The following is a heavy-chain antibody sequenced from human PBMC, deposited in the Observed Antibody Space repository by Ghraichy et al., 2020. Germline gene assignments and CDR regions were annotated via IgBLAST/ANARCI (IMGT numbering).Heavy chain of an antibody. V-gene: IGHV3-53*01. CDR3: ARGSSYYYDSSGYSEYYFDY. CDR1: GFTVSSNY. J-gene: IGHJ4*02. D-gene: IGHD3-22*01. CDR2: IYSGGST. Sequence: GGSLRLSCAASGFTVSSNYMSWVRQAPGKGLEWVSVIYSGGSTYYADSVKGRFTISRDNSKNTLYLQMNSLRAEDTAVYYCARGSSYYYDSSGYSEYYFDYWGQGTLVTVSS.